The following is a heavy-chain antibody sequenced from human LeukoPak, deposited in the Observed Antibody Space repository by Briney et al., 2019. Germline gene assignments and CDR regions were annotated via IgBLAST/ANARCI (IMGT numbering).Heavy chain of an antibody. CDR3: AIELATVTTMPFDY. V-gene: IGHV3-23*01. CDR2: ISEDGRT. J-gene: IGHJ4*02. CDR1: GFTFRRYV. Sequence: GGSLRLSCEASGFTFRRYVMNWVRQAPGKGLEWVSIISEDGRTYYADSVKGRFTISRDNSKNTLYLQMNSLRAEDTAVYYCAIELATVTTMPFDYWGQGTLVTVSS. D-gene: IGHD4-17*01.